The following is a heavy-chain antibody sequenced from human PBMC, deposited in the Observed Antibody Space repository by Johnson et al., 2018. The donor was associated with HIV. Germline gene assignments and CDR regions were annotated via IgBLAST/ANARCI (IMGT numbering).Heavy chain of an antibody. J-gene: IGHJ3*02. CDR1: GFTFSTYA. Sequence: QMQLVESGGGVVQPGRSLRLSCAASGFTFSTYAMHWVRQAPGKGLEWLAVISYDGNNKFYADSVKGRFTISRDNSKNTLYLQMNSLRAEDTALYYCAKDMEDSSGYYGAFDIWGQGTMVTVSS. CDR2: ISYDGNNK. V-gene: IGHV3-30-3*01. CDR3: AKDMEDSSGYYGAFDI. D-gene: IGHD3-22*01.